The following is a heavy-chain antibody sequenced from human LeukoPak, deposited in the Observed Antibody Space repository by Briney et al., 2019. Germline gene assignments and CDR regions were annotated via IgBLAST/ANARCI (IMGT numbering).Heavy chain of an antibody. J-gene: IGHJ4*02. CDR1: GGSFSGYY. CDR2: INHSGST. Sequence: SETLSLTCAVYGGSFSGYYWSWIRQPPGKGLEWIGEINHSGSTNYNPSLKSRVTISVDTSKNQFSLKLSSVTAADTAVYYCAGGSTDFVFDYWGQGTLVTVSS. D-gene: IGHD3-3*01. CDR3: AGGSTDFVFDY. V-gene: IGHV4-34*01.